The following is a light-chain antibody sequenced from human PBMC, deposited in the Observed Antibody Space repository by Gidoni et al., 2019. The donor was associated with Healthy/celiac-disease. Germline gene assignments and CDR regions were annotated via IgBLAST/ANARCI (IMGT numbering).Light chain of an antibody. CDR2: SNN. J-gene: IGLJ3*02. CDR1: SSNIGSNT. CDR3: AAWDDSLNGWV. V-gene: IGLV1-44*01. Sequence: SVLTQSPSASGTPGQRVTISCSGSSSNIGSNTVNWYQQPPGTAPKLLIYSNNQQPSGVPDRYSGSKSGTSASLAISGLQSEDEADYYCAAWDDSLNGWVFGGGTKLTVL.